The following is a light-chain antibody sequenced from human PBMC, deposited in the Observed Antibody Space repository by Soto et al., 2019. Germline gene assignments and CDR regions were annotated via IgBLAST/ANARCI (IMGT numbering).Light chain of an antibody. CDR1: SSNIGSNT. Sequence: QSVLTQPPSASGTPGQRVTISCSGSSSNIGSNTVNWYQQLPGTAPKLVIYSNNQRPSGVPDRFSGSKSGTSASLAISGLQSEDEADYYCVAWDDGLNGYVVFGGGTKRTVL. CDR3: VAWDDGLNGYVV. J-gene: IGLJ2*01. V-gene: IGLV1-44*01. CDR2: SNN.